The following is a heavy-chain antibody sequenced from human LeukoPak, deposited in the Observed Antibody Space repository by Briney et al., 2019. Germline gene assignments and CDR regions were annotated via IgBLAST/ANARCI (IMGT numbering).Heavy chain of an antibody. Sequence: GGSLRLSCAASGFTFSSYAMNWVRQASGKGLEWVSGISGSGYYTYYADSVKGRFTISRDSSKNTLYLQMNSLRAEDTAVYYCAKAQTHYYFDYWGQGTLVTVSS. CDR1: GFTFSSYA. V-gene: IGHV3-23*01. CDR3: AKAQTHYYFDY. CDR2: ISGSGYYT. J-gene: IGHJ4*02.